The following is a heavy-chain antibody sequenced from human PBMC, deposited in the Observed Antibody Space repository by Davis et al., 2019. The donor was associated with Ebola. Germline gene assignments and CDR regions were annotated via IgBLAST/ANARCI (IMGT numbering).Heavy chain of an antibody. Sequence: GESLKISCAASGFTFSSYSMNWVRQAPGKGLEWVSSISSSSSYIYYADSVKGRFTISRDNAKNSLYLQMNSLRAEDTAVYYCARDFGATGTTSYWGQGTLVTVSS. J-gene: IGHJ4*02. V-gene: IGHV3-21*01. CDR1: GFTFSSYS. CDR3: ARDFGATGTTSY. D-gene: IGHD1-7*01. CDR2: ISSSSSYI.